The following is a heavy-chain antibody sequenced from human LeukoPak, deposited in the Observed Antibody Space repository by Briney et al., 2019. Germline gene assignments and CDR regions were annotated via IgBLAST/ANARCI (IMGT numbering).Heavy chain of an antibody. Sequence: ASVKVSCKASGYTFTSYGISWVRQAPGQGLEWMGWISAYNGNTNYAQKLQGRVTMTTDTSTSTAYMELRSLRSDDTAVYYCARDRRGYDRNSYYYYYYMDVWGKGTTVTVSS. J-gene: IGHJ6*03. CDR2: ISAYNGNT. V-gene: IGHV1-18*01. CDR3: ARDRRGYDRNSYYYYYYMDV. D-gene: IGHD5-12*01. CDR1: GYTFTSYG.